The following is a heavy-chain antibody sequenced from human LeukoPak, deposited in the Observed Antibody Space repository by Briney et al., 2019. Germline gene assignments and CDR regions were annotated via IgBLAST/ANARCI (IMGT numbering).Heavy chain of an antibody. V-gene: IGHV3-7*04. Sequence: GRSLRLSCAASGFTFSSYWMSWVRQAPGKGLEWVANINQDVSEENFVDSVKGRFTISRDNAKSSLFLQMNSLRAEDTAVYYCARDRGYSTFDFWGQGTLVAVSS. CDR2: INQDVSEE. D-gene: IGHD4-11*01. CDR3: ARDRGYSTFDF. CDR1: GFTFSSYW. J-gene: IGHJ4*02.